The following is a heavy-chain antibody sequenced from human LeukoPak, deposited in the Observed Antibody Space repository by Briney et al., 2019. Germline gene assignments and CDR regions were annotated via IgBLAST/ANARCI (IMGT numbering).Heavy chain of an antibody. V-gene: IGHV3-21*01. CDR3: ATSCSTSCYADIDP. CDR1: GFTFSSYS. CDR2: ISSSSSHI. D-gene: IGHD2-2*01. Sequence: GGSLRLSCAASGFTFSSYSMNWVRQAPGKGLEWVSSISSSSSHIYYADSVKGRFTISRDNAKNSLYLQMNSLRAEDTAVYYCATSCSTSCYADIDPWGQGTLVTVSS. J-gene: IGHJ5*02.